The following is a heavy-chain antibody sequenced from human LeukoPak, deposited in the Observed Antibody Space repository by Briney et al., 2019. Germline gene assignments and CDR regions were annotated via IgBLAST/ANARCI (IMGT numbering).Heavy chain of an antibody. V-gene: IGHV3-30-3*01. Sequence: GGSLRLSCAASGFTFSSYAMHWVRQAPGKGLEWVAVISYDGSNKYYADSVKGRFTISRDNSKNTLYLQMNSLRAEDTAVYYCARDRSGSYWLLDYWGQGTLVTVSS. CDR3: ARDRSGSYWLLDY. CDR2: ISYDGSNK. J-gene: IGHJ4*02. CDR1: GFTFSSYA. D-gene: IGHD1-26*01.